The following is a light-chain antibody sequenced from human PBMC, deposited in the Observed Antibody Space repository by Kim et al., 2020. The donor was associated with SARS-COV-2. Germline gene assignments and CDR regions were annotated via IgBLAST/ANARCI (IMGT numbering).Light chain of an antibody. V-gene: IGLV3-19*01. CDR3: NSRDSSGNHVV. J-gene: IGLJ2*01. CDR2: GKN. Sequence: SYELTQDPAVSVALGQTVRITCQGDSLRSYYASWYQQKPGQAPVLVIHGKNNRPSGIPDRFSGSSSGNTASLTITGAQAEDEADYYCNSRDSSGNHVVFG. CDR1: SLRSYY.